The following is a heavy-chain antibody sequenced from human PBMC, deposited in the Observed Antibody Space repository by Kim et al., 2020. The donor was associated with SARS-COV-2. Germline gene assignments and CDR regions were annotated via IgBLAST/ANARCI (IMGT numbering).Heavy chain of an antibody. V-gene: IGHV4-59*01. D-gene: IGHD6-13*01. J-gene: IGHJ4*02. CDR3: ARDHYSSSRQNFDY. CDR1: GGSITSYY. Sequence: SETLSLTCTVSGGSITSYYWSWIRQSPGKALEWIGYIYNSGNTNYNSGSINYNPSLRSRVTISIDTSKSQFSLRLTSVTAADTAVYYCARDHYSSSRQNFDYRGQGILVTVSS. CDR2: IYNSGNTNYNSGSI.